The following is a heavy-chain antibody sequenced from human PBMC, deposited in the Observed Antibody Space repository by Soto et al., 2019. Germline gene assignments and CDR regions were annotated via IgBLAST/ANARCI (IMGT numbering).Heavy chain of an antibody. CDR1: GGTFSSYA. V-gene: IGHV1-69*01. Sequence: QVQLVQSGAEVKKPGSSVKVSCKASGGTFSSYAISWVRQAPGQGLEWMGGIIPISGTANYAQKFQGRGTITADESTSTANMELSSLRSEDTAVYYCARSQGSSTSLEIYYYYYYGMDVWGQGTTVTVSS. CDR2: IIPISGTA. D-gene: IGHD2-2*01. CDR3: ARSQGSSTSLEIYYYYYYGMDV. J-gene: IGHJ6*02.